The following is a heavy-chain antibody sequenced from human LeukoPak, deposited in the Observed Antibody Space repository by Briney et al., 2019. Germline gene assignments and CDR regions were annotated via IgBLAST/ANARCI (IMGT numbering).Heavy chain of an antibody. CDR3: ARLVYCGGDCYPGSRDFDY. CDR2: ISYDGSNK. D-gene: IGHD2-21*02. V-gene: IGHV3-30-3*01. J-gene: IGHJ4*02. Sequence: GGSLRLSCAASGFTFSSYAMHWVRQAPGKGLEWVAVISYDGSNKYYADSVKGRFTISRDNSKNTLYLQMNSLRAEDTAVYYCARLVYCGGDCYPGSRDFDYWGQGTLVTVSS. CDR1: GFTFSSYA.